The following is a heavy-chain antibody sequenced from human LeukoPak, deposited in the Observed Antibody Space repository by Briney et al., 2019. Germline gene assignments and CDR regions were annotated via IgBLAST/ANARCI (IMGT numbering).Heavy chain of an antibody. CDR2: IKQDGSEK. CDR3: AKDDAWLRFGE. J-gene: IGHJ4*02. D-gene: IGHD3-10*01. CDR1: GFTFSSYW. Sequence: GGSLRLSCAASGFTFSSYWMSWVRQAPGKGLEWVANIKQDGSEKYYVDSVKGRFTISRDNSKNTLYLKVISLTAEDTAVYYCAKDDAWLRFGEWSEGTPVAVSS. V-gene: IGHV3-7*03.